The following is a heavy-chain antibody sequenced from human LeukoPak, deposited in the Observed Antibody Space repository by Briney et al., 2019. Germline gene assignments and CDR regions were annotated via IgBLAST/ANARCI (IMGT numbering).Heavy chain of an antibody. V-gene: IGHV1-18*01. CDR2: ISAYNGNT. Sequence: ASVKVSCKASGYTFTSYGISWVRQAPGQGLEWMGWISAYNGNTNYAQKLQGRVTMTTDTSTSTAYMELRSLRSDDTAVYYCGIAVAGYYYYYMDVWGKGTTVTVSS. J-gene: IGHJ6*03. CDR3: GIAVAGYYYYYMDV. CDR1: GYTFTSYG. D-gene: IGHD6-19*01.